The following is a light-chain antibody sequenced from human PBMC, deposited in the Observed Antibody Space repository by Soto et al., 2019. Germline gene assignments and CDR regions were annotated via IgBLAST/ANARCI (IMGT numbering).Light chain of an antibody. J-gene: IGKJ1*01. CDR2: GAS. Sequence: EIVLTQSPGTVSLSPGERATLSWMASQSVSSSYLAWYQQKPGQAPRLLIYGASSRATGIPDRFSGSGSGTDFTLTISRLEPEDFAVYYCQQYGSSPGTFGQGTKVDIK. CDR1: QSVSSSY. V-gene: IGKV3-20*01. CDR3: QQYGSSPGT.